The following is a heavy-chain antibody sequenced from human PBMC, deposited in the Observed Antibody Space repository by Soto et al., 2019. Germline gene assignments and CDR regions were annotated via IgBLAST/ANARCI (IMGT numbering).Heavy chain of an antibody. CDR1: GASISSYY. V-gene: IGHV4-59*08. CDR2: VYYSGST. J-gene: IGHJ4*02. D-gene: IGHD6-13*01. CDR3: ARLNNAAGTDY. Sequence: QVHLQESGPGLVKPSETLSLTCTVSGASISSYYWTWIRQPPGKGLEWIGYVYYSGSTSYNPSLKSRVTISVDTSKTHFSLNLSSVTAADTAVYYCARLNNAAGTDYWGQGTLVTVSS.